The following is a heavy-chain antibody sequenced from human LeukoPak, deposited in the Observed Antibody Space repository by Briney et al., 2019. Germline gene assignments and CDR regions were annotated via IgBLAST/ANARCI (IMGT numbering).Heavy chain of an antibody. J-gene: IGHJ4*02. D-gene: IGHD4/OR15-4a*01. V-gene: IGHV1-69*13. Sequence: SVKVSCKASGVTFSSYAISWVRQAPGQGLEWMGGIIPIFGTTNYAQNVQGRVTITADESTNTAYMELSSLRSEDTAVYYCARVHGGLCGDDTSFDYWGQGTLVTVSS. CDR2: IIPIFGTT. CDR3: ARVHGGLCGDDTSFDY. CDR1: GVTFSSYA.